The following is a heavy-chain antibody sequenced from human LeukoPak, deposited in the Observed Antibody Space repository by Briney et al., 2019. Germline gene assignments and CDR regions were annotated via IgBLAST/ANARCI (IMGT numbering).Heavy chain of an antibody. CDR1: GYTFTSYG. Sequence: ASVKVSCKASGYTFTSYGISWVRQAPGQGLESMGWISAYNGNTNYAQKLQGRVTMTTDTSTSTAYMELRSLRSDDTAVYYCAAYCSGGSCYIRWGQGTLVTVSS. CDR3: AAYCSGGSCYIR. D-gene: IGHD2-15*01. V-gene: IGHV1-18*01. CDR2: ISAYNGNT. J-gene: IGHJ4*02.